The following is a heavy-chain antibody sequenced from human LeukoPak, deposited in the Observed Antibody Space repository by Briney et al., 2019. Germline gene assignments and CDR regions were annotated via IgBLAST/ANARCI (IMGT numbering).Heavy chain of an antibody. J-gene: IGHJ4*02. D-gene: IGHD1-26*01. CDR3: TTGGVGY. CDR2: ISTSSSYI. V-gene: IGHV3-21*01. CDR1: GFTFSGYS. Sequence: GGSLRLSCAASGFTFSGYSMHWVRQAPGKGLEWVSSISTSSSYIYYADSVKDRFSISRDNAKNSLYVQMNSLRAEDTAVYYCTTGGVGYWGQGTLVTVSS.